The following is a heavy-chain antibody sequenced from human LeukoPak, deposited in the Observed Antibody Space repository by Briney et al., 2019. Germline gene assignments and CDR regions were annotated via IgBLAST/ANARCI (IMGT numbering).Heavy chain of an antibody. Sequence: GGSLRLSCAASGFTVSSNYMSWVRQAPGKGLEWVSVIYSGGSTYYADSVKGRFTISRDNSKNTLYLQMNSLRAEDTAVYYCARGQTRCNAGSCYSLDSWGQGILVTVSS. D-gene: IGHD2-2*01. CDR3: ARGQTRCNAGSCYSLDS. CDR1: GFTVSSNY. J-gene: IGHJ4*02. CDR2: IYSGGST. V-gene: IGHV3-66*01.